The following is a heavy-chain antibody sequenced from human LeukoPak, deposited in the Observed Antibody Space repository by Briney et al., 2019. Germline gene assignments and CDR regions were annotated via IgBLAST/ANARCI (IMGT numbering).Heavy chain of an antibody. CDR2: ISAHNGNT. CDR1: GYTFTSYG. CDR3: ARGEPRFGEFGGFDY. J-gene: IGHJ4*02. V-gene: IGHV1-18*01. D-gene: IGHD3-10*01. Sequence: GASVKVSCKASGYTFTSYGISWVRQAPGQGLEWKGWISAHNGNTNYAQKLQGRVTMTTGTSTSTAYMELRSLRSDDTAVYYCARGEPRFGEFGGFDYWGQGTLVTVSS.